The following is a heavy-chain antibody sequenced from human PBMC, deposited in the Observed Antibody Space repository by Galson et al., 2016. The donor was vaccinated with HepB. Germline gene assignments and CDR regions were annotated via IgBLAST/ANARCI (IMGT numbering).Heavy chain of an antibody. CDR1: GGTFNNYG. V-gene: IGHV1-69*13. CDR2: IIPIFGTA. CDR3: ASNPDYYDYMGV. Sequence: SVKVSCKASGGTFNNYGISWVRQAPGQGLEWMGGIIPIFGTANYTQRFQGRVTITADESTSTVYMELSRLSSEDTAVYFCASNPDYYDYMGVWGKGTTVTVSS. J-gene: IGHJ6*03.